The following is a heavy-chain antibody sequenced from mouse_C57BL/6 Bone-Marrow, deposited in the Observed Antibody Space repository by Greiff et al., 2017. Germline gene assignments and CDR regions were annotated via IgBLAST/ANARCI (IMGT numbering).Heavy chain of an antibody. Sequence: VQLQQPGAELVKPGASVKISCKASGYTFTSYWITWVKQRPGKGLEWIGDIYPGSGSTNYNEKFKSKATLTVDTSSSRAYMERSSLTSEDSAVSYCAGCFSGNAMGYWGQEASVSVSS. CDR3: AGCFSGNAMGY. CDR1: GYTFTSYW. J-gene: IGHJ4*01. V-gene: IGHV1-55*01. CDR2: IYPGSGST.